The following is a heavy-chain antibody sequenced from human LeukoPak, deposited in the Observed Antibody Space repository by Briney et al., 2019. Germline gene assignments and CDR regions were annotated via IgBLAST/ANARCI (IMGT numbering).Heavy chain of an antibody. CDR1: GFTFSSYA. CDR2: ISSNGGST. J-gene: IGHJ4*02. CDR3: ARGGSGGVDY. D-gene: IGHD3-10*01. V-gene: IGHV3-64D*06. Sequence: PGGSLRLSCSASGFTFSSYAMHWVRQAPGKGLEYVSAISSNGGSTYYADSVKGRFTISRDNSKNTLYLQMSSLRAEDTAVYYCARGGSGGVDYWGQGTLVTVPS.